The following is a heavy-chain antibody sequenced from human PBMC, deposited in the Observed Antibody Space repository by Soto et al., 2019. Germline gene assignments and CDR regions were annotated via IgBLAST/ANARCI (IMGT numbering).Heavy chain of an antibody. J-gene: IGHJ6*03. D-gene: IGHD4-4*01. Sequence: GGSLRLSCAASGFTFSSYAMSWVRQAPGKGLEWVSAISGSGGSTYYADSVKGRFTISRDNSKNTLYLQMNSLRAEDTAVYYCAKVPTVTDYYYYMDVWGKGTTVTVSS. CDR2: ISGSGGST. CDR1: GFTFSSYA. CDR3: AKVPTVTDYYYYMDV. V-gene: IGHV3-23*01.